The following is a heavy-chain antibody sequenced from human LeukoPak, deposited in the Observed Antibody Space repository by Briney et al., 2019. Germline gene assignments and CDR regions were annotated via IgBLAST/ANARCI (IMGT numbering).Heavy chain of an antibody. CDR3: ARVRGDYVVDY. Sequence: GGSLRLSCAASGFTFSNYALHWVRQAPGKGLEHVSLISSNGGSTYYANSVKGRFTISRDNSKNTLYLHMGSLRAEYMAVYYFARVRGDYVVDYWGQGTLVTVSS. CDR2: ISSNGGST. D-gene: IGHD4-17*01. J-gene: IGHJ4*02. CDR1: GFTFSNYA. V-gene: IGHV3-64*01.